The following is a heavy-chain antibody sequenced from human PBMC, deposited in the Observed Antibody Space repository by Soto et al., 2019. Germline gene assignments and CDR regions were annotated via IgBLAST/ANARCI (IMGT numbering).Heavy chain of an antibody. D-gene: IGHD4-4*01. CDR2: ISYDGSNK. CDR3: AKQGDYRLEYYYYYMDV. J-gene: IGHJ6*03. Sequence: QVQLVESGGGVVQPGRSLRLSCAASGFTFSSYGMHWVRQAPGKGLEWVAVISYDGSNKYYADSVKGRFTISRDNSKNTLYLQMNSLRAEDTAVYYCAKQGDYRLEYYYYYMDVWGKGTTVTVSS. V-gene: IGHV3-30*18. CDR1: GFTFSSYG.